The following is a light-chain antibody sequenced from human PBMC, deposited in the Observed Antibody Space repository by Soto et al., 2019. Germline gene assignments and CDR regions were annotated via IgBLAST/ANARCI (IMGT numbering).Light chain of an antibody. J-gene: IGKJ1*01. CDR3: QQSYSIRSWT. Sequence: DIQMTQSPSSLPASVGDRVTITCRASQTVGTFLNWYQQRPGRAPNLLIYAASNLPTGVPSRFSGSGSGTDFTLTINSLQPEDFGTYYCQQSYSIRSWTFGQGTKVDIK. CDR1: QTVGTF. V-gene: IGKV1-39*01. CDR2: AAS.